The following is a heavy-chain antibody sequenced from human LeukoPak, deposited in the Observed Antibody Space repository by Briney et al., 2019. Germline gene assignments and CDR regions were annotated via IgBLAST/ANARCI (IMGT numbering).Heavy chain of an antibody. CDR1: GFTFSSYW. Sequence: GGSLRLSCAASGFTFSSYWMSWVRQAPGKGLEWVANIKQDGSEKYYVDSVKGRFTISRDNAKNSLYLQMNSLRAEDTAVYYCARNRPNYDFWSGYYTDYYYYGMDVWGQGTTVTVSS. D-gene: IGHD3-3*01. CDR2: IKQDGSEK. CDR3: ARNRPNYDFWSGYYTDYYYYGMDV. V-gene: IGHV3-7*01. J-gene: IGHJ6*02.